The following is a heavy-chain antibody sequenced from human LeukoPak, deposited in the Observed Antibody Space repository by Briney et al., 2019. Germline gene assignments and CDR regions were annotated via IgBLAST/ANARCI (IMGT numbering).Heavy chain of an antibody. CDR1: GFTFSSYS. D-gene: IGHD6-6*01. CDR2: ISSSSSYI. Sequence: GGSLRLSCAASGFTFSSYSMTWVRQAPGKGLEWVSSISSSSSYIYYADSVKGRFTISRDNAKNSLYLQMSSLRAEDTAVYYCAREGSLAATAYYYGMDVWGQGTTVTVSS. CDR3: AREGSLAATAYYYGMDV. J-gene: IGHJ6*02. V-gene: IGHV3-21*01.